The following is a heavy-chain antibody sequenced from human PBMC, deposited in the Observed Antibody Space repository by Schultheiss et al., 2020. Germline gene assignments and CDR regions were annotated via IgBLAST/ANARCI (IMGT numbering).Heavy chain of an antibody. Sequence: GGSLRLSCEGSGFTFRDYYMNWIRQAPGKGLEWVSFISSTSGTIYYADSVKGRFTISRDNAKNSLYLQMNSLRAEDTAVYYCARGEVLLWFRELSFFDYWGQGTLVTVSS. CDR1: GFTFRDYY. V-gene: IGHV3-11*01. J-gene: IGHJ4*02. CDR2: ISSTSGTI. D-gene: IGHD3-10*01. CDR3: ARGEVLLWFRELSFFDY.